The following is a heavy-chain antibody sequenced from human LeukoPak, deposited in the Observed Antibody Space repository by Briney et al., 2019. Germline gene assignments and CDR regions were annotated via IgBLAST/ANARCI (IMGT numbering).Heavy chain of an antibody. CDR1: GFTFSSYG. CDR3: AKDMYYDSSGPVFDY. CDR2: ISGSGGNT. D-gene: IGHD3-22*01. Sequence: GGSLRLSCAGSGFTFSSYGMSWVRQAPGKGLEWVSTISGSGGNTYYADSVKGRFTISRDTSKNTLYLQMNSPRAEDTAVYYCAKDMYYDSSGPVFDYWGQGTLVTVSS. V-gene: IGHV3-23*01. J-gene: IGHJ4*02.